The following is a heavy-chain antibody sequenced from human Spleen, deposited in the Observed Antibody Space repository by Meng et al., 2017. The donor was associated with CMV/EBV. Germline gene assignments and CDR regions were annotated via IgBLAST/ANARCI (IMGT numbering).Heavy chain of an antibody. Sequence: SVKVSCKASGGTFSSYAISWVRQAPGQGLEWMGGIIPILGIANYAQKFQGRVTITADKSTSTAYMELSRLTSDDTAVYYCARDHAWGADYWGQGTLVTVSS. D-gene: IGHD7-27*01. V-gene: IGHV1-69*10. J-gene: IGHJ4*02. CDR1: GGTFSSYA. CDR3: ARDHAWGADY. CDR2: IIPILGIA.